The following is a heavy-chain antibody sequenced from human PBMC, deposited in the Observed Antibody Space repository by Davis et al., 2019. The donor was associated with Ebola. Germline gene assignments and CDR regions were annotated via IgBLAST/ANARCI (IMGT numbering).Heavy chain of an antibody. CDR2: ISAYNGNT. V-gene: IGHV1-18*01. J-gene: IGHJ4*02. CDR1: SYTFTSYG. D-gene: IGHD2-15*01. Sequence: AASVKVSCKASSYTFTSYGISWVRQAPGQGLEWMGWISAYNGNTNYAQKLQGRVTMTTDTSTSTAYMELRSLRSDDTAVYHCARGYCSGGSCYSGDYWGQGTLVTVSS. CDR3: ARGYCSGGSCYSGDY.